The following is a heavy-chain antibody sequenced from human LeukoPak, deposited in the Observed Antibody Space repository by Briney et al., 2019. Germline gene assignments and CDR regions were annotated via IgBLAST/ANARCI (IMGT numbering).Heavy chain of an antibody. CDR1: DTSISTYY. Sequence: PSETLSLTCTVSDTSISTYYWSWIRQPPGKGLEWIGSIHYSGTTNYNPSLKSLVTISVDTSKYQFSLKLSSVTAADTAVFYCASSSAWYTPFDYWGQGTLVTVSS. D-gene: IGHD6-19*01. V-gene: IGHV4-59*01. CDR2: IHYSGTT. J-gene: IGHJ4*02. CDR3: ASSSAWYTPFDY.